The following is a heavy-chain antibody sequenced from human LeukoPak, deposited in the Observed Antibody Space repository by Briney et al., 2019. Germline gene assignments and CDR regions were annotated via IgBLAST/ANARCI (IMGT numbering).Heavy chain of an antibody. D-gene: IGHD6-19*01. V-gene: IGHV1-69*13. Sequence: SVKVSCKASGGIFSSFAITWVRQAPGQGLEWMGEIIPFFGPGNYAQKFQDRVTITADQSTKTAYLELNSLRPEDTALYFCAKSTAVTGRWFDSWGQGTLVSVSS. CDR3: AKSTAVTGRWFDS. CDR2: IIPFFGPG. J-gene: IGHJ5*01. CDR1: GGIFSSFA.